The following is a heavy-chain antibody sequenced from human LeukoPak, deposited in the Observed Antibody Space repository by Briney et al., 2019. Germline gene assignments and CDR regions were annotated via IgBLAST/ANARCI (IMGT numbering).Heavy chain of an antibody. J-gene: IGHJ4*02. V-gene: IGHV4-38-2*01. CDR2: IYHSGST. Sequence: GSLRLSCAGSGFTFSNYWMTWVRQAPGKGLEWIGSIYHSGSTYYNPSLKSRVTISVDTSKNQFSLKLSSVTAADTAVYYCATRISGYDSYYFDYWGQGTLVTVSS. D-gene: IGHD5-12*01. CDR3: ATRISGYDSYYFDY. CDR1: GFTFSNYW.